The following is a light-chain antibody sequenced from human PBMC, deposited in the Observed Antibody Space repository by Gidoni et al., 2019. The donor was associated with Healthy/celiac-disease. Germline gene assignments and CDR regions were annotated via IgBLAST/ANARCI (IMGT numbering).Light chain of an antibody. V-gene: IGKV3-15*01. CDR1: QSVSSN. Sequence: EIVMTQSPATLSVSPGERAPLSCRASQSVSSNLAWYQQKPGQAPRLLIYGASTRATCIPARFSGSGSGTEFTLTISSLQSEDFAVYYCQQYNNWPPVTFGQXTRLEIK. J-gene: IGKJ5*01. CDR3: QQYNNWPPVT. CDR2: GAS.